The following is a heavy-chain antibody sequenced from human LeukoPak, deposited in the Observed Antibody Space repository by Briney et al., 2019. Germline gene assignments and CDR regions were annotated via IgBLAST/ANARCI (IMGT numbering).Heavy chain of an antibody. CDR3: AKRLSFGVAIGDFDY. CDR1: GFTFSNYA. V-gene: IGHV3-23*01. CDR2: ISGSGDST. D-gene: IGHD3-3*01. J-gene: IGHJ4*02. Sequence: GGSLRLSCTASGFTFSNYAMSWVRQAPGKGLEWVSAISGSGDSTYYADSVKGRFTISRDSSMETLYLQMNSLRAEDTATYFCAKRLSFGVAIGDFDYWGQGTLVTVSS.